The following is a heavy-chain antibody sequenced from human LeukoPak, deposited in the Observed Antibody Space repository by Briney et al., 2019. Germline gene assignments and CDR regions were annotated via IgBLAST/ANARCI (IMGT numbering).Heavy chain of an antibody. J-gene: IGHJ4*02. CDR2: ISSSSSYI. CDR1: GFTFSSYS. Sequence: GGSLRLSCAASGFTFSSYSMNWVRQAPGKGLEWVSSISSSSSYIYYADSVKGRFTISRDNAKNSLYLQMNGLRAEDTAVYYCPRAWVGFMIVVAIDYWGQGTLVTVSS. D-gene: IGHD3-22*01. V-gene: IGHV3-21*01. CDR3: PRAWVGFMIVVAIDY.